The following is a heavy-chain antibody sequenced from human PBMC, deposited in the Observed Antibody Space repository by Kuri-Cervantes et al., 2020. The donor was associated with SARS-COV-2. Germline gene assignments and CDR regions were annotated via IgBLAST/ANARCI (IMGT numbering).Heavy chain of an antibody. CDR3: ARDAAVAGKNFDY. CDR1: GYTFTVYY. J-gene: IGHJ4*02. CDR2: ITPNGDLT. V-gene: IGHV1-46*01. D-gene: IGHD6-13*01. Sequence: GSVKDSCKASGYTFTVYYMNCVRQAPGQGLEWIGLITPNGDLTLYAQNFQGRFTVTRDTSTRTVFMELSSLRSEDTAVYYCARDAAVAGKNFDYWGQGTLVTVSS.